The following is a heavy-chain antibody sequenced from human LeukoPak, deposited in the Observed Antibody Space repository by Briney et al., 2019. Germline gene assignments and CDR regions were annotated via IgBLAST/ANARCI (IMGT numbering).Heavy chain of an antibody. CDR1: GGSISSGGYS. Sequence: SETLSLTCAVSGGSISSGGYSWSWIRQPPGKGLEWIGYIYHSGSTYYNPSLKSRVTISVDTSKNQFSLKLSSVTAADTAVYYCARHAALDTKRGWNNHNWFDPWGQGTLVTVSS. CDR3: ARHAALDTKRGWNNHNWFDP. V-gene: IGHV4-30-2*03. D-gene: IGHD5-18*01. J-gene: IGHJ5*02. CDR2: IYHSGST.